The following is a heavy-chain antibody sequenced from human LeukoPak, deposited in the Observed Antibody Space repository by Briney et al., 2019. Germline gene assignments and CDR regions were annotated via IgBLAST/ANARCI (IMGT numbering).Heavy chain of an antibody. CDR1: GFTFSSYA. CDR2: ISYDGSNK. Sequence: GGSLRLSCAASGFTFSSYAMHWVRQAPGKGLEWVAVISYDGSNKYYADSVKGRFTISRDNSKNTLYLQMNSLRAEDTAVYYCARDGRPPVGATQYYYYYMDVWGKGTTVTVSS. V-gene: IGHV3-30*01. D-gene: IGHD1-26*01. J-gene: IGHJ6*03. CDR3: ARDGRPPVGATQYYYYYMDV.